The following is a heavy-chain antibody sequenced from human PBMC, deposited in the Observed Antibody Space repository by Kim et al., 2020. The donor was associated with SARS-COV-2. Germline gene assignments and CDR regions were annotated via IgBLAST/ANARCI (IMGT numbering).Heavy chain of an antibody. CDR2: T. V-gene: IGHV4-34*01. CDR3: ARERATGYSST. D-gene: IGHD6-13*01. J-gene: IGHJ5*02. Sequence: TSYNPSLNGRVTISVDTSKNQFSLKLSSVTAADTAVYYCARERATGYSSTWGQGTLVTVSS.